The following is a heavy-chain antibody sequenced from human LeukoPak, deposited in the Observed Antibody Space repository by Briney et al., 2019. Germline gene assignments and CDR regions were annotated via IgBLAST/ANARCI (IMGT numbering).Heavy chain of an antibody. J-gene: IGHJ4*02. D-gene: IGHD6-19*01. CDR3: ARGKGSSGRSGY. CDR1: GYSISSGYY. CDR2: IYHSGST. V-gene: IGHV4-38-2*02. Sequence: SETLSLTCTVSGYSISSGYYWGWIRQPPGKGLEWIGSIYHSGSTYYNPSLKSRVTISVDTSKHQFSLKLSSVTAADTAVYYCARGKGSSGRSGYWGQGTLVTVSS.